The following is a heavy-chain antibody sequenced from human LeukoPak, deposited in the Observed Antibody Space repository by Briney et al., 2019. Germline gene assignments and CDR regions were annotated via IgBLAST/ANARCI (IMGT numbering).Heavy chain of an antibody. V-gene: IGHV3-23*01. CDR3: AKSDCSSSSCYTADY. Sequence: GGSLRLSCAASGFTFNSYAMSWVRQAPGKGLEWVSTIGGGGDSTCYADSVKGRFTISRDNSKNTLYLQMNILRAEDTAIYYCAKSDCSSSSCYTADYWGQGTLVTVSS. CDR1: GFTFNSYA. CDR2: IGGGGDST. J-gene: IGHJ4*02. D-gene: IGHD2-2*02.